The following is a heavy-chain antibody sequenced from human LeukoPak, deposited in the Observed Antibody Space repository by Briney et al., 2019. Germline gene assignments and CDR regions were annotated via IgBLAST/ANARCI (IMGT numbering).Heavy chain of an antibody. CDR2: ISAYNGHT. V-gene: IGHV1-18*01. Sequence: ASVKVSCKASGYTFTSYGISWVRQAPGQGLEGMGWISAYNGHTKYAQKVQGRVTMTRDTSTSTAYMELRSLRSDDTAVYYCARDGHRRYHYDSSGREDAFDIWGQGTMVTVSS. CDR1: GYTFTSYG. D-gene: IGHD3-22*01. CDR3: ARDGHRRYHYDSSGREDAFDI. J-gene: IGHJ3*02.